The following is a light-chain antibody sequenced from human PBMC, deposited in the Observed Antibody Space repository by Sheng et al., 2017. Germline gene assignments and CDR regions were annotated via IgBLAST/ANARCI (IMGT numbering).Light chain of an antibody. V-gene: IGLV3-1*01. CDR1: KLRSQY. CDR3: QAWDSSTDYV. J-gene: IGLJ1*01. Sequence: SYELTQPPSVSVSPGQTATITCSGDKLRSQYVSWYQQRPGQSPVVVIHQDDKRPSGIPERFSGSNSGNTATLTISGTRAMDEADYYCQAWDSSTDYVFGLGPRSPS. CDR2: QDD.